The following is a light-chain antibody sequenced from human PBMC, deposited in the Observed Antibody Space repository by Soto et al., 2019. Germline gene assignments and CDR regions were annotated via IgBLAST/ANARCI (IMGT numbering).Light chain of an antibody. CDR3: QQYYRSPLT. V-gene: IGKV4-1*01. CDR2: WAS. J-gene: IGKJ4*01. CDR1: QSVLYSSNNKNY. Sequence: DIVMTQFPDSLAVSLGERATINCKSSQSVLYSSNNKNYLAWYQQKPGQPPKLLIYWASTRESGVPDRISGSESGTGFTLSISSLQAEDVAVYYCQQYYRSPLTFGGGTKVEIK.